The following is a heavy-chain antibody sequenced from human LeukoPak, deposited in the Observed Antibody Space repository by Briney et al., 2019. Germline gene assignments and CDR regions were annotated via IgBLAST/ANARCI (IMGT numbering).Heavy chain of an antibody. J-gene: IGHJ4*02. CDR3: ARDPVPGIAAAGTH. V-gene: IGHV3-21*01. Sequence: GGSLRLSCAAPGFTFSSYSMNWVRQAPGKGLEWVSSISSSSSYIYYADSVKGRFTISRDNAKNSLYLQMNSLRAEDTAVYYCARDPVPGIAAAGTHWGQGTLVTVSS. CDR2: ISSSSSYI. D-gene: IGHD6-13*01. CDR1: GFTFSSYS.